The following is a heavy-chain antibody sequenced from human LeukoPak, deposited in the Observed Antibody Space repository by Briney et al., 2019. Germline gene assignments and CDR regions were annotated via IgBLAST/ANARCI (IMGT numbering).Heavy chain of an antibody. CDR3: ARTVVVTAIHYFDY. Sequence: PSETLSLTCTVSGDSISSYYWSWIRQPPGKGLEWIGYIYTIGSTNYNPSLESRVTISVDTSKNHFSLKLSSVTAADTAVYHCARTVVVTAIHYFDYWGQGTLVTVSS. J-gene: IGHJ4*02. V-gene: IGHV4-4*09. CDR2: IYTIGST. D-gene: IGHD2-21*02. CDR1: GDSISSYY.